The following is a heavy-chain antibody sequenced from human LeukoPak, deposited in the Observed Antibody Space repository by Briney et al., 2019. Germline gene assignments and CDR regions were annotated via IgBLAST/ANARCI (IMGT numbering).Heavy chain of an antibody. J-gene: IGHJ5*02. CDR3: ASFTGP. D-gene: IGHD3-16*01. V-gene: IGHV3-30-3*01. Sequence: GGSLRLSCAASGFTFSSYAMHWVRQAPGKGLEWVAVISYDGSNKYYADSVKGRFTISRDNSKNTPYLQMNSLRAEDTAVYYCASFTGPWGQGTLVTVSS. CDR2: ISYDGSNK. CDR1: GFTFSSYA.